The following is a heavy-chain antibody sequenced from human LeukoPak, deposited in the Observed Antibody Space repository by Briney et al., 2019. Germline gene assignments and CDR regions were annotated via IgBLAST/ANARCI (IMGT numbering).Heavy chain of an antibody. V-gene: IGHV1-18*01. CDR2: ISAYSGDT. CDR3: ARPTRPYNYFENSGYGYYFDY. Sequence: ASVKVSCKASGFSFASYGITWVRQAPGQGREWMGWISAYSGDTKYAQNLQDRVAMTTDTSTSTAYMALRSLRSDDTAVYYCARPTRPYNYFENSGYGYYFDYWGQGTLVTASS. CDR1: GFSFASYG. D-gene: IGHD3-22*01. J-gene: IGHJ4*02.